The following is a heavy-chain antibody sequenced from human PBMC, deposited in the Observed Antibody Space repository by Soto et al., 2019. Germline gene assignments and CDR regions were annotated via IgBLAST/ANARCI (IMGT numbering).Heavy chain of an antibody. Sequence: GESLKISCKGSGYSFTSYWIGWVRQMPGKGLEWMGIIYPGDSDTRYSPSFQGQVTISADKSISTAYLQWSSLKASDTAMYYCARPPFYGSGSYYYFDYWGQGTLVTVSS. CDR2: IYPGDSDT. J-gene: IGHJ4*02. CDR3: ARPPFYGSGSYYYFDY. V-gene: IGHV5-51*01. CDR1: GYSFTSYW. D-gene: IGHD3-10*01.